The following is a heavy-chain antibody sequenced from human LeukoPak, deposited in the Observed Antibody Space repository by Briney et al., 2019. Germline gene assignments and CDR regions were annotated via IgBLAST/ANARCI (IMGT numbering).Heavy chain of an antibody. CDR1: EFSVGSNY. CDR2: IKNDGSST. D-gene: IGHD4-11*01. CDR3: ARVGVSTYSFDY. V-gene: IGHV3-74*01. J-gene: IGHJ4*02. Sequence: GGSLRLSCAASEFSVGSNYMTWVRQAPGKGLVWVSRIKNDGSSTTYADSVKGRFTISRDNAKNTVYLQMNSLRAEDTAVYYCARVGVSTYSFDYWGQGTLVTVSS.